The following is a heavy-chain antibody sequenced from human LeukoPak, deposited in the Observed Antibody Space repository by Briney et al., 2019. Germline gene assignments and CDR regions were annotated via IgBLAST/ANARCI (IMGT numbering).Heavy chain of an antibody. CDR1: GGSISSYY. Sequence: MSSETLSLTCTVSGGSISSYYWSWIRQPPGKGLEWIGYIYYSGSTNYNPSLKSRVTISVDTSKNQFSLKLSSVTAADTAVYYCARVGNRYYFDYWGQGTLVTVSS. CDR3: ARVGNRYYFDY. CDR2: IYYSGST. D-gene: IGHD1-14*01. J-gene: IGHJ4*02. V-gene: IGHV4-59*01.